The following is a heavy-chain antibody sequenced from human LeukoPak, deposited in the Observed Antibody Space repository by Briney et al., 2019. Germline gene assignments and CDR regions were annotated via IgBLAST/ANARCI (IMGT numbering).Heavy chain of an antibody. CDR3: AREAGDNSPQLDY. Sequence: SQTLSLTCTVPGGSISSGGYYWSWIRQHPGKGLEWIGYIYYSGSTYYNPSLKSRVTISVDTSKNQFSLKLSSVTAADTAVYYCAREAGDNSPQLDYWGQGTLVTVSS. J-gene: IGHJ4*02. CDR1: GGSISSGGYY. D-gene: IGHD4-23*01. CDR2: IYYSGST. V-gene: IGHV4-31*03.